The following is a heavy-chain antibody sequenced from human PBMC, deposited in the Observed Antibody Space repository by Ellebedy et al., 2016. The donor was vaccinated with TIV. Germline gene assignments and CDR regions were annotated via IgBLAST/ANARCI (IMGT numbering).Heavy chain of an antibody. J-gene: IGHJ6*02. CDR2: ITGTGINK. Sequence: GESLKISCAASGFTFSTYGMSWVRQAPGRGPEWVSGITGTGINKYYADSLKGRFTISRDNSKNTLYLHMNSLRAEDTAVYYCARDRVTDAMDVWGQGTTVTVSS. D-gene: IGHD2-8*02. CDR3: ARDRVTDAMDV. V-gene: IGHV3-23*01. CDR1: GFTFSTYG.